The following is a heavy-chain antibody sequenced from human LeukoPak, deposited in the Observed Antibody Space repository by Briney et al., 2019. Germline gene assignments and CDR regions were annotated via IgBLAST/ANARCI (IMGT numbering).Heavy chain of an antibody. V-gene: IGHV3-48*01. D-gene: IGHD2-8*01. Sequence: PGGSLRLSCAASGFTFSSYSMNWVRQAPGKGLEWVSYISSSSSTIYYANSVKGRFTISRDNAKNSLYLQMNSLRAEDTAVYYCARGVSCTNGVCYLGWFDPWGQGTLVTVSS. CDR2: ISSSSSTI. J-gene: IGHJ5*02. CDR1: GFTFSSYS. CDR3: ARGVSCTNGVCYLGWFDP.